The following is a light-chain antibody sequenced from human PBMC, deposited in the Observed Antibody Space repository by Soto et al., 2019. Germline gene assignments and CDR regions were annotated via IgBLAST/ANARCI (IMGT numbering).Light chain of an antibody. CDR3: CSYAGSSNWV. J-gene: IGLJ3*02. Sequence: QSALTQPASVSGSPGQSITISCTGTSSDVGSYNLVSWYQQHPGKAPKLMIYEDSKRPSGVSNRFSGSKSGNTASLTISGLQAADEADYYCCSYAGSSNWVFGGGTKLTVL. CDR1: SSDVGSYNL. CDR2: EDS. V-gene: IGLV2-23*01.